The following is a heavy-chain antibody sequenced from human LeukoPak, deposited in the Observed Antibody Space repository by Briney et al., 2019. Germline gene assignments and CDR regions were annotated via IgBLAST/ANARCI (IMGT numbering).Heavy chain of an antibody. Sequence: PGGSLRLSCSVSGFTFSKYWMSWVRQAPGKGLEWVSYISSSSSTIYYADSVKGRFTISRDNAKNSLYLQMNSLRAEDTAVYYCARRLRQWGQGTLVTVSS. J-gene: IGHJ4*02. CDR2: ISSSSSTI. D-gene: IGHD5-18*01. CDR3: ARRLRQ. V-gene: IGHV3-48*01. CDR1: GFTFSKYW.